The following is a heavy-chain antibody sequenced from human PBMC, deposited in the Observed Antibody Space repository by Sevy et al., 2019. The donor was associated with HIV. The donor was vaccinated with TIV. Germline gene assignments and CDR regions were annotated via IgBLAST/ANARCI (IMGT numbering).Heavy chain of an antibody. CDR1: GFTFSKYS. CDR3: AREGCTKPHDY. CDR2: LSFGCGEI. D-gene: IGHD2-8*01. Sequence: GGSLRLSCAASGFTFSKYSMSWVRQAPGKGLEWVSTLSFGCGEINHADSVKGRFTISRDNSKNSLYLQMNNQRAEDTAVYYCAREGCTKPHDYWGQGTLVTVSS. J-gene: IGHJ4*02. V-gene: IGHV3-23*01.